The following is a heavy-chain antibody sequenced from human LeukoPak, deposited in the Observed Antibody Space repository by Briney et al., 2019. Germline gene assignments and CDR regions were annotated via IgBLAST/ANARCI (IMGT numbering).Heavy chain of an antibody. Sequence: PSETLSLTCTVSGDSVSNSPYYWSWIRQPPGKGLEWIGYIYYSGSTNYNPSLKSRVAISVDTSKNQFSLKLSSVTAADTAVYYCARGQLLFDYWGQGTLVTVSS. D-gene: IGHD1-26*01. CDR1: GDSVSNSPYY. V-gene: IGHV4-61*01. CDR2: IYYSGST. CDR3: ARGQLLFDY. J-gene: IGHJ4*02.